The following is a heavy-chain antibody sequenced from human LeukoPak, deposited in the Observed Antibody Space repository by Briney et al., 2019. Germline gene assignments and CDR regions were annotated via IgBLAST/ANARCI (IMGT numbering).Heavy chain of an antibody. V-gene: IGHV4-59*01. CDR3: ATIRYFDWLIDY. J-gene: IGHJ4*02. CDR1: GGSIDSYY. CDR2: IYNSGST. D-gene: IGHD3-9*01. Sequence: SETLSLTCTVSGGSIDSYYWSWIRQPPGKGLEWIGYIYNSGSTNYNPSLKSRVTISVDTSKNQFSLILNSVTAADTAVYYCATIRYFDWLIDYWGQGTLVTVSS.